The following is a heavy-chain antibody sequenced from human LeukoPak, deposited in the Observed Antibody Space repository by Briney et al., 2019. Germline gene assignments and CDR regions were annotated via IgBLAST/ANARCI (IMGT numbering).Heavy chain of an antibody. CDR2: ITSSGSST. V-gene: IGHV3-23*01. Sequence: GGSLRLSCAASGLVFDNFAMSWVRQAPGKGLVWVSTITSSGSSTYYADSVKGRFTVSRDNSKNTLYLQMNNLRAEDTAVYYCATQLLWFGESVEEGYWGQGPLVTVSS. CDR1: GLVFDNFA. D-gene: IGHD3-10*01. J-gene: IGHJ4*02. CDR3: ATQLLWFGESVEEGY.